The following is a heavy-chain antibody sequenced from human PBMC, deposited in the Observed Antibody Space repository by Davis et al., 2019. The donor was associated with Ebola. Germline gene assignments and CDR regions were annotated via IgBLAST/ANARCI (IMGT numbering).Heavy chain of an antibody. CDR1: GNSFSTHW. J-gene: IGHJ4*02. D-gene: IGHD5-24*01. Sequence: ESLKISCKDSGNSFSTHWIGWVRQMPGKGLEWMGVIYTGDSDTRYSPSFRGQVTISADKSFKTAFLQWTSLKASDTAMYYCARGTDGYNPGGYFDSWGQGTLVTVSS. CDR3: ARGTDGYNPGGYFDS. V-gene: IGHV5-51*01. CDR2: IYTGDSDT.